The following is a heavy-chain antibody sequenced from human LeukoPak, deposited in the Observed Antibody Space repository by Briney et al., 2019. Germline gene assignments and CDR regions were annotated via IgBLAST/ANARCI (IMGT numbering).Heavy chain of an antibody. V-gene: IGHV1-18*04. Sequence: ASVKVSCKASGYTFTSYGISWVRQAPGQGLEWMGWISAYNGNTNYAQKLQGRVTMTTDTSTSTAYMELRSLRSDDTALYYCARDTDIVVVPAARLYYYYGMDVWGKGTTVTVSS. CDR1: GYTFTSYG. J-gene: IGHJ6*04. D-gene: IGHD2-2*01. CDR2: ISAYNGNT. CDR3: ARDTDIVVVPAARLYYYYGMDV.